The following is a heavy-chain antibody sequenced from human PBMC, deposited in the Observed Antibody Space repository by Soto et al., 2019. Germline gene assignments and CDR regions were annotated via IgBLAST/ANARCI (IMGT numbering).Heavy chain of an antibody. D-gene: IGHD3-3*01. CDR2: IIPIFGTA. V-gene: IGHV1-69*06. CDR3: ARDLESWFDP. J-gene: IGHJ5*02. CDR1: GGTFRSYA. Sequence: SVTFSCRPSGGTFRSYAISWVRQAPGQLLEWVGGIIPIFGTANYAQKFQGRVTITAEKSTRTAYMELSRLRSEDMAVYYCARDLESWFDPWGQGTRVTVSA.